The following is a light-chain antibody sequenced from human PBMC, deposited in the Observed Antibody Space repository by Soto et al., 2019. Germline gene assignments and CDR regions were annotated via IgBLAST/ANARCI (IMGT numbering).Light chain of an antibody. CDR3: QHYKSWPYT. CDR2: DAS. Sequence: ETLMTQSPVTLSVSPGERATLSCRASQNIDRKLAWYQQKPGQAPRLLVYDASVRATGIPATFSGSGSGTEFTLTIASLQSDDFAFYYCQHYKSWPYTFGQGTKLEIK. CDR1: QNIDRK. V-gene: IGKV3-15*01. J-gene: IGKJ2*01.